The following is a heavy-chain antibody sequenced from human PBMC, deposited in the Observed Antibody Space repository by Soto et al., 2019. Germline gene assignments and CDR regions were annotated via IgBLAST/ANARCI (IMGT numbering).Heavy chain of an antibody. CDR3: AKHSGYYYYFDY. J-gene: IGHJ4*02. Sequence: ASVKVSCKASGYTFTSSGMSWVRQAPGQGLEWMGWISAHTGSSEYAQRFQGRVTMTTDRSTSTAYMELRSLRSDDTAVYYCAKHSGYYYYFDYWGQGTLVTVSS. CDR1: GYTFTSSG. CDR2: ISAHTGSS. V-gene: IGHV1-18*01. D-gene: IGHD3-22*01.